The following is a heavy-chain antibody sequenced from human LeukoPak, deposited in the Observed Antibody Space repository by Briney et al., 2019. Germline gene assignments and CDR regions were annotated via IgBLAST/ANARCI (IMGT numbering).Heavy chain of an antibody. V-gene: IGHV1-8*01. CDR3: AIVPKKAYRSSTSCPEISDY. CDR2: MNPNSGNT. Sequence: ASVKVSCKASGYTFTSYDINWVRQATGQGLEWMGWMNPNSGNTGYAQKFQGRVTMTRNTSISTAYMELSSLRSEDTAVYYCAIVPKKAYRSSTSCPEISDYWGQGTLVTVSS. D-gene: IGHD2-2*01. J-gene: IGHJ4*02. CDR1: GYTFTSYD.